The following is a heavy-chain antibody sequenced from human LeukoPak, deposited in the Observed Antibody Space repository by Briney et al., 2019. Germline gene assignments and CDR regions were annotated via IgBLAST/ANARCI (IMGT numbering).Heavy chain of an antibody. D-gene: IGHD5-12*01. CDR1: GGSISSGGYS. CDR2: IYHSGST. V-gene: IGHV4-30-2*01. Sequence: KASETLSLTCAVSGGSISSGGYSWSWIRQPPGKGLEWIGYIYHSGSTNYNPSLKSRVTLSVDTSKNQFSLRLSSVTAADTAVYYCARGPQYSRYLVDYWGQGTLVTVSS. J-gene: IGHJ4*02. CDR3: ARGPQYSRYLVDY.